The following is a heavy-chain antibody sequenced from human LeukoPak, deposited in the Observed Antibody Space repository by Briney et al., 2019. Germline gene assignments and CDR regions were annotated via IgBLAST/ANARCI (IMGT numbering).Heavy chain of an antibody. J-gene: IGHJ6*02. V-gene: IGHV1-18*01. Sequence: ASVKVSCKASGYTFTSYGISWVRRAPGQGLEWMGWISAYNGNTNYAQKLQGRVTMTTDTSTSTAYMELRSLRSDDTAVYYCARETQVGATNGYYYYYYGMDVWGQGTTVTVSS. CDR2: ISAYNGNT. D-gene: IGHD1-26*01. CDR3: ARETQVGATNGYYYYYYGMDV. CDR1: GYTFTSYG.